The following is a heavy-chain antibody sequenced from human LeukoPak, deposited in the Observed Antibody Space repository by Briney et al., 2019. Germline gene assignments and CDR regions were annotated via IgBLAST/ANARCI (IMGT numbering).Heavy chain of an antibody. D-gene: IGHD2-21*01. J-gene: IGHJ4*02. CDR1: GYTLTELS. CDR3: AVCGAYCGGVGY. V-gene: IGHV1-24*01. CDR2: FDPEDGET. Sequence: ASVKVSCKVSGYTLTELSMHWVRQAPGKGLEWMGGFDPEDGETIYAQKFQDRVTITRDTSASTAYMELSSLRSEDTAVYYCAVCGAYCGGVGYWGQGTLVTVSS.